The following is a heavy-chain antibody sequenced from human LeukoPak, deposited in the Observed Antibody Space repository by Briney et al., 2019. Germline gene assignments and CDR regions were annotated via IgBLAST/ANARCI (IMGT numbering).Heavy chain of an antibody. CDR1: GFTFSDYY. D-gene: IGHD5-12*01. J-gene: IGHJ6*02. CDR3: SSGYESDYFFYYGMDV. CDR2: IRSSSRST. V-gene: IGHV3-11*06. Sequence: GGSLRLSCAASGFTFSDYYMSWIRHAPGKVLEWVSYIRSSSRSTTYADSLKGRFTISRDNAKNSLYLQMNSLRAEDTAVYYCSSGYESDYFFYYGMDVWGQGTTVTVSS.